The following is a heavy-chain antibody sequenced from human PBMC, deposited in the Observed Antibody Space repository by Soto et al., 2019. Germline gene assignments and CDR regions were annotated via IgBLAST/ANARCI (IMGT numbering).Heavy chain of an antibody. CDR3: ARDRGVARPVSCNTHYYYYMDV. CDR1: GYSFTNYG. CDR2: ISAYNGNT. D-gene: IGHD1-26*01. Sequence: QDQLVQSGVEVKKPGASVKVSCKASGYSFTNYGITWVRQSPGQGFEWMGWISAYNGNTNYAKKFQGRVTMTTDAPTSTAYLELGSLRSDDTAVYYCARDRGVARPVSCNTHYYYYMDVWGKRDHGHRVL. J-gene: IGHJ6*03. V-gene: IGHV1-18*01.